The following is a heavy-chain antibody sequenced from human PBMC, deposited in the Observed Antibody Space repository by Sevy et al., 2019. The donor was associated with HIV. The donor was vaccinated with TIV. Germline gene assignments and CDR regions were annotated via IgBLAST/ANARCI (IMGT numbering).Heavy chain of an antibody. Sequence: GGSLRLSCAASGFTFDDYAMHWVRQAPGKGLEWVSGISWNSGTIGYVDSVKDRFTISRDNAKNSRYLQMNSLRAEDTALYYCAKDRGTTMVRGVIITTGGYNYGMDVWGQWTTVTVSS. CDR3: AKDRGTTMVRGVIITTGGYNYGMDV. CDR2: ISWNSGTI. D-gene: IGHD3-10*01. J-gene: IGHJ6*02. V-gene: IGHV3-9*01. CDR1: GFTFDDYA.